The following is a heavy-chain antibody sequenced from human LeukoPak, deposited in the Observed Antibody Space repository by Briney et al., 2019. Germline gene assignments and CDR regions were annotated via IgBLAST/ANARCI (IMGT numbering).Heavy chain of an antibody. CDR3: ARQLYGCDY. J-gene: IGHJ4*02. D-gene: IGHD3-16*01. Sequence: PPETLSLTCEVSGVSFLTYYWSWLRPSPEKGLEWIGEVNHSGYTNLNPSLTSRVTISLDTSQNQVYLMLRYVPPADTAVYCCARQLYGCDYWGQGTLVTVSS. CDR2: VNHSGYT. V-gene: IGHV4-34*01. CDR1: GVSFLTYY.